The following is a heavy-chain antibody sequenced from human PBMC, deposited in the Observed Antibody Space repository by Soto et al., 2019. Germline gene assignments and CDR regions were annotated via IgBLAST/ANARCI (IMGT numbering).Heavy chain of an antibody. V-gene: IGHV3-30*18. J-gene: IGHJ4*02. CDR2: ISSDGSNK. Sequence: QVQLVESGGGVVQPVRSLSLSCAASGFTFRNYVMHWVRQAPGKGLEWVAVISSDGSNKYYADSVKGRFTISRDNSKNTLYLQMNSLRIEDTAVYYCTKDRATHRNYWGQGTLVTVSS. CDR1: GFTFRNYV. CDR3: TKDRATHRNY.